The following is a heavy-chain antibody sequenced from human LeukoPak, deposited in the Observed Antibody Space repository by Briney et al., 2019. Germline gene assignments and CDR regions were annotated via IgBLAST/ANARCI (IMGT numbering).Heavy chain of an antibody. CDR2: IYTSGST. V-gene: IGHV4-4*07. Sequence: SETLSLTCTVSGGSISSYYWSWIRQPAGKGLEWIGRIYTSGSTNYNPSLKSRVTMSVDTSKNHFSLKLTSVTAADTAVYYCAANSADHNALGSSYKVWGQGTLVTVSS. D-gene: IGHD3-10*01. J-gene: IGHJ1*01. CDR3: AANSADHNALGSSYKV. CDR1: GGSISSYY.